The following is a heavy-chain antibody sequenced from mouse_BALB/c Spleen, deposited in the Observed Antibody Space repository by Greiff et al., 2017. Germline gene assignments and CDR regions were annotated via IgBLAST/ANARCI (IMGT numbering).Heavy chain of an antibody. CDR1: GFNIKDTY. Sequence: VQLKESGAELVKPGASVKLSCTASGFNIKDTYMHWVKQRPEQGLEWIGRIDPANGNTKYDPKFQGKATITADTSSNTAYLQLSSLTSEDTAVYYCASYPGYWGQGTTLTVSS. CDR2: IDPANGNT. V-gene: IGHV14-3*02. CDR3: ASYPGY. J-gene: IGHJ2*01.